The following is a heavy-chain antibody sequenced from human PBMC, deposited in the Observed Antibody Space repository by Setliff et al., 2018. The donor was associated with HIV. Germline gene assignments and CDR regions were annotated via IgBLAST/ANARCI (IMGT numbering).Heavy chain of an antibody. CDR1: GFTFRTYA. CDR3: SRHMKGDLMGQYVDWLSEN. J-gene: IGHJ4*02. V-gene: IGHV3-30*04. Sequence: PGGSLRLSCAASGFTFRTYAMHWVRQAPGKGLEWVAVISYDGNNKDYTDSVKGRFTISRDNSKNTLFLQMYNLRPEDTAVYYCSRHMKGDLMGQYVDWLSENWGQGTLVTVSS. D-gene: IGHD3-9*01. CDR2: ISYDGNNK.